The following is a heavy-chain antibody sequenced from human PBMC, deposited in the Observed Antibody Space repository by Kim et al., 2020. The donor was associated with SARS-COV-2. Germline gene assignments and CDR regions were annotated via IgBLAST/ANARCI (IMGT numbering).Heavy chain of an antibody. J-gene: IGHJ4*02. V-gene: IGHV3-7*01. CDR3: AKWRQGQSIFDY. CDR1: GFTFNMYW. D-gene: IGHD2-8*01. CDR2: IKEDGSAD. Sequence: GGSLRLSCAASGFTFNMYWMTWVRQAPGKGLEWVANIKEDGSADFYVDSVKGRFTISRDNTQNVLYLQMNSLRAEDTAMYYCAKWRQGQSIFDYWGQGTLVTVST.